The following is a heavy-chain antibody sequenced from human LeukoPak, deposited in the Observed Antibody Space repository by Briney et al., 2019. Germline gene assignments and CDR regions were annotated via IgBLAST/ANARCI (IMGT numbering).Heavy chain of an antibody. J-gene: IGHJ6*02. CDR2: INPNSGGT. Sequence: ASVKVSCKASGYTFTGYYMHWVRQAPGQGLEWMGWINPNSGGTNYAQKFQGRVTMTRDTSISTAYMELSRLRSDDTAVYYCARASAAAIPYYYYYGMDVWGQGTTVTVSS. V-gene: IGHV1-2*02. CDR3: ARASAAAIPYYYYYGMDV. D-gene: IGHD2-2*02. CDR1: GYTFTGYY.